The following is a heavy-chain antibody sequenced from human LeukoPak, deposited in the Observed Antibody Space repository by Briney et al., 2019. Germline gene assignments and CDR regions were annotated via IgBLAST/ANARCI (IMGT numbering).Heavy chain of an antibody. CDR1: NGAINSYQ. J-gene: IGHJ4*02. CDR2: VLTSGTT. D-gene: IGHD5-18*01. Sequence: SETLPLTCTVSNGAINSYQWSWIRQPAGKGLEWIGRVLTSGTTNYNPSLKSRVTLSVDTSERHFSLNLRSVTAADTAVYYCACAYSTGFFDYWGQGKLVTVSS. CDR3: ACAYSTGFFDY. V-gene: IGHV4-4*07.